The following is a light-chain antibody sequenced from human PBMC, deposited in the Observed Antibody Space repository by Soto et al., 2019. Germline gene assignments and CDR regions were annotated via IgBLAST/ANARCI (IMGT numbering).Light chain of an antibody. V-gene: IGKV1-5*03. CDR3: QQYNSYSRT. J-gene: IGKJ1*01. Sequence: DIQMTQSPSTLSASGGDRVTITCRASQSISSWLAWNQQKPGKAPKLLIYKASSLESGVPSRFSGSGSGTEFTLTISSLQPDDFATYYCQQYNSYSRTFGQGTKVDIK. CDR2: KAS. CDR1: QSISSW.